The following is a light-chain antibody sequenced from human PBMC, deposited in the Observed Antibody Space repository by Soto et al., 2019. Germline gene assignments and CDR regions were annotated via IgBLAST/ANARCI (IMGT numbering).Light chain of an antibody. CDR3: SSSTSSSTFV. Sequence: QSVLTQPASVSGAPGQSITISCTGTNSDVNYVSWHQQHPGRAPKLMIYGVSNRSSGVSNRFSGSKSGNTASLTISGLQAEDEADYYCSSSTSSSTFVFGTGTKVTV. V-gene: IGLV2-14*01. CDR1: NSDVNY. CDR2: GVS. J-gene: IGLJ1*01.